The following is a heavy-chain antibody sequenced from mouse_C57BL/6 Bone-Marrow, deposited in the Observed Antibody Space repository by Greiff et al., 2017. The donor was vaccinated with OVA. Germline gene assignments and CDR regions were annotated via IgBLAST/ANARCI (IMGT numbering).Heavy chain of an antibody. Sequence: EVKVVESGGGLVKPGGSLKLSCAASGFTFSSYAMSWVRQTPEKRLEWVATISDGGSYTYYPDNVKGRFTISRDNAKNNLYLQMSHLKSEDTAMYYCARDCSLYYFDYWGQGTTLTVSS. V-gene: IGHV5-4*01. D-gene: IGHD6-1*01. CDR3: ARDCSLYYFDY. CDR2: ISDGGSYT. CDR1: GFTFSSYA. J-gene: IGHJ2*01.